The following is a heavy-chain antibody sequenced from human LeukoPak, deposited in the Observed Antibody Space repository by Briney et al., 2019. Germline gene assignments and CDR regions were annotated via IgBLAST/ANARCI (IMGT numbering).Heavy chain of an antibody. CDR2: ISSSSSYI. Sequence: GGSLRLPCAASGFTFSSYSMNWVRQAPGKGLEWVSSISSSSSYIYYADSVKGRFTISRDNAKNSLYLQMNSLRAEDTAVYYCARGASVPAAPWYWGQGTLVTVSS. D-gene: IGHD2-2*01. J-gene: IGHJ4*02. V-gene: IGHV3-21*01. CDR1: GFTFSSYS. CDR3: ARGASVPAAPWY.